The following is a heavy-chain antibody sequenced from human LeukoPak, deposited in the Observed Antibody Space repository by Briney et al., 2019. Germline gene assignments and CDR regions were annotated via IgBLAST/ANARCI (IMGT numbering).Heavy chain of an antibody. CDR1: GGSFSGYY. V-gene: IGHV4-34*01. CDR2: ISHSGST. J-gene: IGHJ4*02. CDR3: ARVRAKTPENYYGAPRRWGFDY. D-gene: IGHD3-22*01. Sequence: PSETLSLTCAVYGGSFSGYYWSWIRQPPGKGLEWIGEISHSGSTNYNPSLKSRVTISVDTSKNQFSLKLSSVTAADTAVYYCARVRAKTPENYYGAPRRWGFDYWGQGTLVTVSS.